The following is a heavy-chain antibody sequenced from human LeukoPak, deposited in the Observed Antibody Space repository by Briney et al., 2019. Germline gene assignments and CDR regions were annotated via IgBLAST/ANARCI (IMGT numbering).Heavy chain of an antibody. Sequence: ASVKVSCKASGYTFTSYAMHWVRQAPGQRLEWMGWINAGNGNTKYSQKFQGRVTMTTDTSTSTAYMELRSLRSDDTAVYYCARDRGSRYYYDSSGYYDYWGQGTLVTVSS. CDR2: INAGNGNT. CDR1: GYTFTSYA. CDR3: ARDRGSRYYYDSSGYYDY. V-gene: IGHV1-3*01. J-gene: IGHJ4*02. D-gene: IGHD3-22*01.